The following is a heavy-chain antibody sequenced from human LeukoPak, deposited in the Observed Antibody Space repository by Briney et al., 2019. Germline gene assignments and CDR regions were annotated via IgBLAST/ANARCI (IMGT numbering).Heavy chain of an antibody. V-gene: IGHV4-61*02. Sequence: SETLSLTCTVSGGSISSGSYYWSWIRQPAGKGLEWIGRIYTSGSTNYNPSLKSRVTISVDTSKNQFSLKLSSVTAADTAVYYCARGAAAGFIAPFDYWGQGTLVTVSS. CDR1: GGSISSGSYY. J-gene: IGHJ4*02. CDR3: ARGAAAGFIAPFDY. CDR2: IYTSGST. D-gene: IGHD6-13*01.